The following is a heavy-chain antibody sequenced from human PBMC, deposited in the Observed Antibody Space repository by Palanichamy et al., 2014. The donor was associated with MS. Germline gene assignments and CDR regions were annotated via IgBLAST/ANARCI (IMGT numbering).Heavy chain of an antibody. D-gene: IGHD3-3*01. CDR1: GFSLSTRGMC. J-gene: IGHJ4*02. Sequence: TLTCTFSGFSLSTRGMCVTWIRQPPGKALEWLAHIDWDDDKYYSTSLRTRLTISKDTSKNQVVLTMTNLDPVDTATYYCARGTCYESGHYTIYFDYWGQGTLVTVSS. V-gene: IGHV2-70*01. CDR2: IDWDDDK. CDR3: ARGTCYESGHYTIYFDY.